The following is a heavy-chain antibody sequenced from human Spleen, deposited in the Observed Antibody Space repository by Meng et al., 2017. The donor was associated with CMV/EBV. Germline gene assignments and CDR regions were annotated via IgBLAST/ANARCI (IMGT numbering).Heavy chain of an antibody. D-gene: IGHD3-3*01. V-gene: IGHV1-69*05. CDR2: IIPISGTT. CDR1: GGYFSRHT. Sequence: SVKVSCKASGGYFSRHTINWVRQAPGQGLEWMGGIIPISGTTNYAQNFQGRITVTMDESTSTGYMELSSLRSEDTAMYYCARYSDFWSGSGAFDIWGQGTMVTVSS. J-gene: IGHJ3*02. CDR3: ARYSDFWSGSGAFDI.